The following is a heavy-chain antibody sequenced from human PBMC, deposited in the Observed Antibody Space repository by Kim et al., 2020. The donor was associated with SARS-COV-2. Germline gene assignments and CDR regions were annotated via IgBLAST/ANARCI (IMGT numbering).Heavy chain of an antibody. CDR2: MSYIGKT. CDR3: VRDEGPASGLVYYYYDVDV. V-gene: IGHV4-39*07. Sequence: SETLSLTCTVPGASISSINNFWGWIRQPPGKGLEWIASMSYIGKTFYNPSFQSRVAMSRDTSKNEFSLTVNSVTAADAGVYYCVRDEGPASGLVYYYYDVDVWGQGTTVAVSS. CDR1: GASISSINNF. J-gene: IGHJ6*02. D-gene: IGHD3-10*01.